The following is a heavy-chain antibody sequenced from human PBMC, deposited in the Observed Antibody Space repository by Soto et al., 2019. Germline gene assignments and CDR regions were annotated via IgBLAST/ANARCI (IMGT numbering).Heavy chain of an antibody. J-gene: IGHJ4*02. CDR3: ARDGTGYYASSGYYYFDY. D-gene: IGHD3-22*01. Sequence: QVQLVESGGGVVQPGRSLRLSCAASGFTFSSYAMHWVRQAPGKGLEWVAVISYDGSNKYYADSVKGRFTISRDNSKNTLYLQMNSLRAEDTAVYYCARDGTGYYASSGYYYFDYWGQGTLVTVSS. CDR2: ISYDGSNK. CDR1: GFTFSSYA. V-gene: IGHV3-30-3*01.